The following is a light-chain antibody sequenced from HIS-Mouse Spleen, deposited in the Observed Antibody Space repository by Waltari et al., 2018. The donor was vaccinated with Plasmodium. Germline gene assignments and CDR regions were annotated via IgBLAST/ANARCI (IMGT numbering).Light chain of an antibody. CDR1: QSVSSSY. CDR2: GAS. CDR3: QQYGSSPYT. Sequence: EIVLTQSPGTLSLSPGERATLSCSASQSVSSSYLAWYQQKPGQAPMLLIYGASSRATGIPDRLSGSGSGTDFTLTISRLEPEDFAVYYCQQYGSSPYTFGQGTKLEIK. V-gene: IGKV3-20*01. J-gene: IGKJ2*01.